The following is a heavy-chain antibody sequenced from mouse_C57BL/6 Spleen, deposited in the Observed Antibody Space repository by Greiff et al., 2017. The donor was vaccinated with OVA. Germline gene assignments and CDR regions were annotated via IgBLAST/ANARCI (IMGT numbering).Heavy chain of an antibody. CDR2: ISSGSSTI. CDR1: GFTFSDYG. Sequence: EVKLMESGGGLVKPGGSLKLSCAASGFTFSDYGMHWVRQAPEKGLEWVAYISSGSSTIYYADTVKGRFTISRDNAKNTLFLQMTSLRSEDTAMYYCATLYDYDGYYFDYWGQGTTLTVSS. J-gene: IGHJ2*01. D-gene: IGHD2-4*01. CDR3: ATLYDYDGYYFDY. V-gene: IGHV5-17*01.